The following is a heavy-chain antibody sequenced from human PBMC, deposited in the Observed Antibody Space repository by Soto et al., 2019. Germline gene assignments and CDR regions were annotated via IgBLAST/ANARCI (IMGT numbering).Heavy chain of an antibody. CDR1: GFTFSSYG. J-gene: IGHJ4*02. V-gene: IGHV3-33*01. CDR2: IWYDGSNK. CDR3: ARDQGITMVRGAMGY. D-gene: IGHD3-10*01. Sequence: GGSLRLSCAASGFTFSSYGMHWVRQAPGKGLEWVAVIWYDGSNKYYEDSVKGRFTISRDNSKNTLYLQMNSLRAEDTAVYYCARDQGITMVRGAMGYWGQGTLVPVSS.